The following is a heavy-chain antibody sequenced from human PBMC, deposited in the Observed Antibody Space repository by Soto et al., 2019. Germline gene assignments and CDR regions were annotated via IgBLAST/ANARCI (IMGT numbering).Heavy chain of an antibody. CDR1: GFTFSDYY. CDR3: AREGYYDSSGHYDR. D-gene: IGHD3-22*01. Sequence: GGSLRLSCAASGFTFSDYYMSWIRQAPGKGLEWVSYISSSGSTIYYADSVKGRFTISRDNAKSSLYLQMNSLRAEDTAVYYCAREGYYDSSGHYDRWGQGTLVTVSS. V-gene: IGHV3-11*01. J-gene: IGHJ4*02. CDR2: ISSSGSTI.